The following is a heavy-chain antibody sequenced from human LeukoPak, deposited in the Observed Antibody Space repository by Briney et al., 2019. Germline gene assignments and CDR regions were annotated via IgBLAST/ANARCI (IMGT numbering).Heavy chain of an antibody. Sequence: GGSLRLSCAASGFTFSSYWMSWVRQAPGKGLEWVANIKQDGSEKYYVDSVKGRFTISRDNAKNSLYLQMNSLRAEDTAVYYCAREGQQLPPYYYYYYGMDVWGQGTTVTVSS. D-gene: IGHD6-13*01. V-gene: IGHV3-7*01. CDR3: AREGQQLPPYYYYYYGMDV. CDR2: IKQDGSEK. CDR1: GFTFSSYW. J-gene: IGHJ6*02.